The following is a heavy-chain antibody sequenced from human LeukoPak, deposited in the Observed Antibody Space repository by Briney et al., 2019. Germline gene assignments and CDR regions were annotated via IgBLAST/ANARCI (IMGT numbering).Heavy chain of an antibody. CDR2: IKEDGSEK. CDR1: GFTFSTYW. CDR3: AREDDWNYEDY. D-gene: IGHD1-7*01. V-gene: IGHV3-7*01. J-gene: IGHJ4*02. Sequence: PGGSLRLSCAGSGFTFSTYWLSWVRQAPGKGLEWVANIKEDGSEKYYVDSVKGRFTISRDNAKNSLYLQMNSLRAEDTAIYYCAREDDWNYEDYWGQGTLVTVSS.